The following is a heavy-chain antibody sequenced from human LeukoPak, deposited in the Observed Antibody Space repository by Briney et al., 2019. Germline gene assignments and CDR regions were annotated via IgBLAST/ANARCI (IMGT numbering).Heavy chain of an antibody. D-gene: IGHD4-17*01. V-gene: IGHV3-23*01. J-gene: IGHJ4*02. Sequence: GGSLRLSCAASGFTFSSYAMSWVRQAPGKGLEWVSAISGSGGSIYYADSVKGRFTISRDNSKNTLYLQMNSLRAEDTAVYYCAKAAPNYGDYLLGFDYWGQGTLVTVSS. CDR1: GFTFSSYA. CDR3: AKAAPNYGDYLLGFDY. CDR2: ISGSGGSI.